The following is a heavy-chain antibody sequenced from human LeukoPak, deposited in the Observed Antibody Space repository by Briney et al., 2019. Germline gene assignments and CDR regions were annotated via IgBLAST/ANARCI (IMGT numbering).Heavy chain of an antibody. CDR1: EFTVISNY. CDR2: IYTGGTT. CDR3: ARGSLSGRAFDL. J-gene: IGHJ3*01. V-gene: IGHV3-53*01. Sequence: GGSLRLSCAASEFTVISNYMSWVRQAPGKGLEWVSIIYTGGTTSYADSVKGRFTVPRDDFKNTLSLQMNSLRAEDTAVYYCARGSLSGRAFDLWGQGTMVTVSS.